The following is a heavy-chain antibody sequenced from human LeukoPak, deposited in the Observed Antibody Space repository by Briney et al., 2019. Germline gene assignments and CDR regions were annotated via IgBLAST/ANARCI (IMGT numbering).Heavy chain of an antibody. D-gene: IGHD5-12*01. J-gene: IGHJ4*02. CDR3: ARDGGGYVAARLDY. CDR1: GFTFSSYW. Sequence: PGGSLRLSCAASGFTFSSYWMSWVRQAPGKGLEWVANIKQDGSEKYYVDSVKGRFTISRDNAKNSLYLQMNSLRAEDTAVYYCARDGGGYVAARLDYWGQGTLVTVSS. CDR2: IKQDGSEK. V-gene: IGHV3-7*01.